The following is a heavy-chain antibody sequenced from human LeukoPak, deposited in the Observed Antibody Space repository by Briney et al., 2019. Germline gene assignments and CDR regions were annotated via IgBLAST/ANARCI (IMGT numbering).Heavy chain of an antibody. V-gene: IGHV3-66*01. J-gene: IGHJ2*01. CDR3: ARDLRSYFDL. Sequence: PGGSLRLSCAASGFTFSSYAMSWVRQAPGKGLEWVSVIYSGGSTYYADSVKGRFTISRDNSKNTLYLQMNSLRAEDTAVYYCARDLRSYFDLWGRGTLVTVSS. CDR2: IYSGGST. CDR1: GFTFSSYA.